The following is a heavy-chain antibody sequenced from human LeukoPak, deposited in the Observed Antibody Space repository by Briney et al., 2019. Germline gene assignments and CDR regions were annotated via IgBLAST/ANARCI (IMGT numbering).Heavy chain of an antibody. CDR2: ISYDGRNN. J-gene: IGHJ4*02. D-gene: IGHD3-10*01. CDR3: AKVVRGVIIPTDFDY. Sequence: GGSLRLSCAASGFTFDSYAMHWVRQAPGKGLEWLAVISYDGRNNYYGDSVKGRFTISRDNSKNTLYLQMNSLRAEDTAVYYCAKVVRGVIIPTDFDYWGQGTLVTVSS. CDR1: GFTFDSYA. V-gene: IGHV3-30*04.